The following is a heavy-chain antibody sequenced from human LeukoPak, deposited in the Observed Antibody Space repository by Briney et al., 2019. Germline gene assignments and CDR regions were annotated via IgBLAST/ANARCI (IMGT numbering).Heavy chain of an antibody. V-gene: IGHV3-23*01. CDR3: AKQEGTYYDSSGYYPH. Sequence: GGSLRLSCAASGFTFSSYAMSWVRQAPGKGLEWVSAISGSGGSTYYADSVKGRFTISRDNSKSTLYLQMNSLRAEDTAVYYCAKQEGTYYDSSGYYPHWGQGTLVTVSS. CDR1: GFTFSSYA. D-gene: IGHD3-22*01. CDR2: ISGSGGST. J-gene: IGHJ4*02.